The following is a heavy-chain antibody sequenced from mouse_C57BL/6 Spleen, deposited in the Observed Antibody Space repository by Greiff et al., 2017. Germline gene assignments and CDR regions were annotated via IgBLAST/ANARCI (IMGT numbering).Heavy chain of an antibody. Sequence: QVHVKQPGTELVKPGASVKLSCKASGYTFTSYWMHWVKQRPGQGLEWIGNINPSNGGTNYNEKFKSKATLTVDKSSSTAYMQLSSLTSEYSAVYYCAREADSSGYRGFAYWGQGTLVTVSA. V-gene: IGHV1-53*01. CDR1: GYTFTSYW. J-gene: IGHJ3*01. CDR3: AREADSSGYRGFAY. D-gene: IGHD3-2*02. CDR2: INPSNGGT.